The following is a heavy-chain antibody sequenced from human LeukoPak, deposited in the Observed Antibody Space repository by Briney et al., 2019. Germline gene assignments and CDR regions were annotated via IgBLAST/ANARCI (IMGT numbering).Heavy chain of an antibody. CDR1: GYTFTAYY. CDR3: AREGEDSDDTNWFDP. D-gene: IGHD3-10*01. J-gene: IGHJ5*02. CDR2: INPNSGDT. V-gene: IGHV1-2*02. Sequence: ASVKVSCKASGYTFTAYYMRWVRQAPGQGVEWMGWINPNSGDTNYAQKFQGRVTMTRDTSISTAYMELSSLRSDDMAVYYCAREGEDSDDTNWFDPWGQGTLVTVSS.